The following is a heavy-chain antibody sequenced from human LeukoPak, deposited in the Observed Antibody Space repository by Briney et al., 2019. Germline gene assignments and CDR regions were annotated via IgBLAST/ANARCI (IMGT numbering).Heavy chain of an antibody. Sequence: GGSLRLSCAASGFTVSSNYMSWVRQAPGKGLEWVSVIYSGGSTYYADSVKGRFTISRDNSKNTLYPQMNSLRAEDTAVYYCARERESSGQGDYWGQGTLVTVSS. CDR3: ARERESSGQGDY. D-gene: IGHD6-19*01. CDR2: IYSGGST. CDR1: GFTVSSNY. J-gene: IGHJ4*02. V-gene: IGHV3-66*02.